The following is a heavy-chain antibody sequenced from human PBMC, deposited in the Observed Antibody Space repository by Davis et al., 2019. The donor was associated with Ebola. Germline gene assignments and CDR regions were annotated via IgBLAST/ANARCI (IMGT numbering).Heavy chain of an antibody. Sequence: LRLSCTVSGGSISSGGYYWSWIRQHPGKGLEWIGYIYYSGSTYYSPSLKSRVTISVDTSKNQFSLKLSSVTAADTAVYYCATRRDFWSGYSHFDYWGQGTLVTVSS. J-gene: IGHJ4*02. CDR3: ATRRDFWSGYSHFDY. CDR1: GGSISSGGYY. D-gene: IGHD3-3*01. V-gene: IGHV4-31*03. CDR2: IYYSGST.